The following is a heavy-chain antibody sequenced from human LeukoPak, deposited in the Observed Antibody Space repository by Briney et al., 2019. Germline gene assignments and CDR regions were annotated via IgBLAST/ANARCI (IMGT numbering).Heavy chain of an antibody. CDR2: IYSGGST. CDR1: GLTVSSNY. Sequence: GGSLRLSCAASGLTVSSNYMSWVRQAPGKGLEWVSVIYSGGSTYYADSVKGRFTISRDNSKNTLYLQMNSLRAEDTAVYYCARDKRPYCGGDCHTLGYWGQGTLVTVSS. J-gene: IGHJ4*02. D-gene: IGHD2-21*02. V-gene: IGHV3-53*01. CDR3: ARDKRPYCGGDCHTLGY.